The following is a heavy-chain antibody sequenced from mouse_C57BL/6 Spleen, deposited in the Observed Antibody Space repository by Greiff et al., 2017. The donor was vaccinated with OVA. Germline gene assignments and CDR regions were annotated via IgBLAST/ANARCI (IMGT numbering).Heavy chain of an antibody. CDR2: ISGGGGNT. CDR1: GFTFSSYT. Sequence: DVKLVESGGGLVKPGGSLKLSCAASGFTFSSYTMSWVRQTPEKRLEWVATISGGGGNTYYPDSVKGRFTISRDNAKNTLYLQMSSLRSEDTALYYCARHDYDFYFDYWGQGTTLTVSS. J-gene: IGHJ2*01. D-gene: IGHD2-4*01. CDR3: ARHDYDFYFDY. V-gene: IGHV5-9*01.